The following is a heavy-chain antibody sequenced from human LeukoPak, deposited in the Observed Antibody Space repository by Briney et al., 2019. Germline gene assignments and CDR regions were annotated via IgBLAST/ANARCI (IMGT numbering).Heavy chain of an antibody. CDR2: ISWNSGSI. Sequence: PGRSLRLSCAASGFTFDDYAMHWVRQAPGKGLEWVSGISWNSGSIGYADSVKGRFTISRDNSKNTLYLQMNSLRAEDTAVYYCAKPQYGDYVVGDFDYWGQGTLVTVSS. D-gene: IGHD4-17*01. CDR3: AKPQYGDYVVGDFDY. CDR1: GFTFDDYA. J-gene: IGHJ4*02. V-gene: IGHV3-9*01.